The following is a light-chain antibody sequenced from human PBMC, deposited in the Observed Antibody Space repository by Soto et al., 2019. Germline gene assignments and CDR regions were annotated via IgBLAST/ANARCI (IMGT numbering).Light chain of an antibody. CDR2: TAS. J-gene: IGKJ4*01. CDR1: QTISSW. CDR3: IQDYNYPLT. Sequence: IQMTQSPSTLSGSVGDRVTITCRASQTISSWLAWYQQKPGKAPNLLIYTASTLQSGVPSRFSGSGSGTDFTLTISSLQPEDFATYYCIQDYNYPLTFGGGTKVDIK. V-gene: IGKV1-6*01.